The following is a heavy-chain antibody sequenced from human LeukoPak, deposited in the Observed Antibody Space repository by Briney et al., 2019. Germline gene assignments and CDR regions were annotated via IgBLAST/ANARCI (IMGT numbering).Heavy chain of an antibody. J-gene: IGHJ6*04. CDR3: ARGGQDYGDYDYYYGMDV. V-gene: IGHV4-61*01. D-gene: IGHD4-17*01. Sequence: SETLSLTCTVSGGSVCSGSYYWTWIRQPPGKGLEWIGYIYYSGSTNYNPSLKSRVTISVDTSKNQFSLKLSSVTAADTAVYYCARGGQDYGDYDYYYGMDVWGKGTTVTVPS. CDR2: IYYSGST. CDR1: GGSVCSGSYY.